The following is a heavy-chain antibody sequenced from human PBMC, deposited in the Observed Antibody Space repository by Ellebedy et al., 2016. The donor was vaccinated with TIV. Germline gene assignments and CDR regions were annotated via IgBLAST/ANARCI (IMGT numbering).Heavy chain of an antibody. V-gene: IGHV3-74*01. CDR1: GFTLSSYW. J-gene: IGHJ6*02. CDR3: VRGVGSGLYRYYYGMDV. Sequence: PGGSLRLSCEASGFTLSSYWMHWVRQAPGEGLVWVSRSSSDGRRTYADSVKGRFTMSRDNAKNTLYLQMNSLRAEDTAVYYCVRGVGSGLYRYYYGMDVWGQGTTVTVSS. CDR2: SSSDGRR. D-gene: IGHD6-19*01.